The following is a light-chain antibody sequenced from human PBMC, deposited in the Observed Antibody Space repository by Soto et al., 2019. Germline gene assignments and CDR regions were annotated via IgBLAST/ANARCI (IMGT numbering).Light chain of an antibody. CDR2: DAS. V-gene: IGKV3-11*01. Sequence: VLTQSPATLSLSPGERATLSCRASQRITSYLAWYQQKPGQAPRLLIYDASNRATGIPARFSGSGSATDFTLTISSLEPEDFAVYYCQQRSSWITFGQGTRLEIK. CDR3: QQRSSWIT. J-gene: IGKJ5*01. CDR1: QRITSY.